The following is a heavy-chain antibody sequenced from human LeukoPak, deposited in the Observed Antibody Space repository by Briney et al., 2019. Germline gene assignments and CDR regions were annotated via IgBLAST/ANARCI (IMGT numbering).Heavy chain of an antibody. CDR2: ISGSGGST. CDR3: AKDLGTYSSGWLVY. D-gene: IGHD6-19*01. V-gene: IGHV3-23*01. Sequence: SGGSLRLSCAASGFTFSSYAMSWVRQAPGKGLEWVSAISGSGGSTYYAGSVKGRFTISRDNSKNTLYLQMNSLRAEDTAVYYCAKDLGTYSSGWLVYWGQGTLVTVSS. J-gene: IGHJ4*02. CDR1: GFTFSSYA.